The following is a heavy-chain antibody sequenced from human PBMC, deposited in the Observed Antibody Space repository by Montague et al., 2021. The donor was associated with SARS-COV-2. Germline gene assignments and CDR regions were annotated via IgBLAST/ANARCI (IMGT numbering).Heavy chain of an antibody. CDR1: GGSISSSHW. V-gene: IGHV4-4*02. CDR3: ATGPPSGLSVAGFDY. D-gene: IGHD6-19*01. J-gene: IGHJ4*02. Sequence: SETLSLTCGVSGGSISSSHWWNWVRQPPRKGLEWIGEIYHSGSTNYNPSLKNRVIISIDKSKNQFSLKLSSVTAADTAVYYCATGPPSGLSVAGFDYWSQGTLVTVSS. CDR2: IYHSGST.